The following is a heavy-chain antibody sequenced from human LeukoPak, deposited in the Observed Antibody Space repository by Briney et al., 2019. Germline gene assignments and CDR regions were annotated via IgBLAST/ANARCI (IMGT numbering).Heavy chain of an antibody. CDR2: ISSNGGST. CDR1: GFTFSSYA. CDR3: VKEGDYGDYFDY. V-gene: IGHV3-64D*06. J-gene: IGHJ4*02. Sequence: SGGSLRLSCSASGFTFSSYAMDWVRQAPGKGLEYVSTISSNGGSTYYADSVKGRFTISRDDSKNTLYLRMSSLRAEDTAVYYSVKEGDYGDYFDYWGQGTLVTVSS. D-gene: IGHD3-16*01.